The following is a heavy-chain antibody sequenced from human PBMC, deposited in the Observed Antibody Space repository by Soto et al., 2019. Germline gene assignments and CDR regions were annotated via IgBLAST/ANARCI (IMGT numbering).Heavy chain of an antibody. CDR3: AKGLVKYCLTTTCYGYGMDV. J-gene: IGHJ6*02. V-gene: IGHV1-18*01. CDR2: ISAYNGNT. CDR1: GYTFTSYG. Sequence: ASVKVSCKASGYTFTSYGISWVRQAPGQGLEWMGWISAYNGNTNYAQKLQGRVTMTTDTSTSTAYMELRSLRAEDTAVYFCAKGLVKYCLTTTCYGYGMDVWGQGTTVTVSS. D-gene: IGHD2-2*01.